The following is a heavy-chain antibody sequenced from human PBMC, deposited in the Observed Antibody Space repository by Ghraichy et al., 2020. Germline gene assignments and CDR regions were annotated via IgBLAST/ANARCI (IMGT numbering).Heavy chain of an antibody. CDR2: INHSGST. J-gene: IGHJ1*01. V-gene: IGHV4-34*01. CDR3: ARKGRGGWYEYFQH. Sequence: SPTLSLTCAVYGGSFSGYYWSWIRQPPGKGLEWIGEINHSGSTNYNPSLKSRVTISVDTSKNQFSLKLSSVTATDTAVYYCARKGRGGWYEYFQHWGQGTLVTVSS. CDR1: GGSFSGYY. D-gene: IGHD6-19*01.